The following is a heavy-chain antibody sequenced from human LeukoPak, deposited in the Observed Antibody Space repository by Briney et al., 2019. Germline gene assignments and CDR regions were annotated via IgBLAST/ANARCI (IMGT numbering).Heavy chain of an antibody. D-gene: IGHD6-13*01. Sequence: GGSLRLSCAASGFDFNRYAMYWVRQAPGKGLEWVANIHQHGSKENYLDSVKGRFTISRDNAKSSIYLQMNSLRAEDTAVYYCARDLYSSSWSSYYFDYWGRGTLVTVSS. CDR3: ARDLYSSSWSSYYFDY. V-gene: IGHV3-7*01. CDR2: IHQHGSKE. CDR1: GFDFNRYA. J-gene: IGHJ4*02.